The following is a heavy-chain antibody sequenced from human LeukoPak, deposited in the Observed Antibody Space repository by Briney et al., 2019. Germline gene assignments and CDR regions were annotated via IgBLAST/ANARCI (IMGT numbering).Heavy chain of an antibody. Sequence: GGSLRLSCAASGFTFSSYSMNWVRQAPGKGLEWVSYISSSSSTIYYADSVKGRFTISRDNAKNSLYLQMNSLRAEDTAAYYCARDRYSSGWLIFDYWGQGTLVTVSS. CDR3: ARDRYSSGWLIFDY. D-gene: IGHD6-19*01. J-gene: IGHJ4*02. CDR1: GFTFSSYS. CDR2: ISSSSSTI. V-gene: IGHV3-48*01.